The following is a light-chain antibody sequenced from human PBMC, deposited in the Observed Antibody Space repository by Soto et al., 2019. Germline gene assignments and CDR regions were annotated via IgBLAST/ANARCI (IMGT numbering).Light chain of an antibody. V-gene: IGLV2-14*01. CDR2: EVS. CDR1: SSDVGGYNY. Sequence: QSALTQPASLSGSPGQSITISCTGTSSDVGGYNYVSWYQQHPGKAPKLMISEVSNRPSGVSNRFSGSKSGDTASLTISGLQAEDEADYYCSSYTSSSTLYVFGTGTKLTVL. CDR3: SSYTSSSTLYV. J-gene: IGLJ1*01.